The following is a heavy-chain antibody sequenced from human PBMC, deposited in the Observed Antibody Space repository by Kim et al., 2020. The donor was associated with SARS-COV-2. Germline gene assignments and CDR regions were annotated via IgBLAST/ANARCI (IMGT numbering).Heavy chain of an antibody. CDR3: VKEEVATVYYYYYGMDV. CDR1: GFTFSSYA. Sequence: GGSLRLSCSASGFTFSSYAMHWVRQAPGKGLEYVSAISSNGGSTYYADSVKGRFTISRDNSKNTLYLQMSSLRAEDTAVYYCVKEEVATVYYYYYGMDVWGQGTTVTVSS. J-gene: IGHJ6*02. CDR2: ISSNGGST. V-gene: IGHV3-64D*06. D-gene: IGHD5-12*01.